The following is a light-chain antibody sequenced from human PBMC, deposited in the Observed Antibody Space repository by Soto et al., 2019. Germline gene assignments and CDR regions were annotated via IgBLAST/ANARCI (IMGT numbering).Light chain of an antibody. CDR1: QSVSSNY. Sequence: EIVLTQSPGTLSLSPGERATLSCRASQSVSSNYLAWYQQTPGQAPRLLMYGATSRATCIPDRFSGSGSGTDFTLTISRLEPEDLAVYYCQQYGNSPRSFGQGTKVEIK. J-gene: IGKJ1*01. V-gene: IGKV3-20*01. CDR3: QQYGNSPRS. CDR2: GAT.